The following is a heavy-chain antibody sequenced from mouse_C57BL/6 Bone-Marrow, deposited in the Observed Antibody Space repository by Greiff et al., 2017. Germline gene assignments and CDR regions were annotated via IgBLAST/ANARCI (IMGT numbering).Heavy chain of an antibody. CDR3: ARGRIYYGRDFDV. Sequence: QVQLQQPGAELVMPGASVKLSCKASGYTFTSYWMHWVKQRPGQGLEWIGEIDPSDSYTNYNQKFKGKSTLTVDKSSSTAYMQLSSLTSEDSAVYYCARGRIYYGRDFDVWGTGTTVTVSS. D-gene: IGHD1-1*01. J-gene: IGHJ1*03. CDR1: GYTFTSYW. CDR2: IDPSDSYT. V-gene: IGHV1-69*01.